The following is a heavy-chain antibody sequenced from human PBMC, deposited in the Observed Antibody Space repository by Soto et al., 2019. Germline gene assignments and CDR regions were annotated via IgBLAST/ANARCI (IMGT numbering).Heavy chain of an antibody. J-gene: IGHJ3*02. V-gene: IGHV4-39*01. D-gene: IGHD6-19*01. CDR2: IYYSGST. CDR1: GGSISSSSYY. Sequence: SETLSLPCTVSGGSISSSSYYWDWIRQPPGKGLEWIGSIYYSGSTYYNPSLKSRVTISVDTSKNQFSLKLSSVTAADTAVYYCARHRGGSRGWYWQGAFDIWGEVTMVTVSS. CDR3: ARHRGGSRGWYWQGAFDI.